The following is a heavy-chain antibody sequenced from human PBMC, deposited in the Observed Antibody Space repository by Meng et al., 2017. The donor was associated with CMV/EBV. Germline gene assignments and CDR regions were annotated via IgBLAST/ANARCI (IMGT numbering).Heavy chain of an antibody. J-gene: IGHJ5*02. CDR1: GFTFSSYG. CDR3: AKPDGDYEHGDWFHP. V-gene: IGHV3-30*02. Sequence: GESLKISCAASGFTFSSYGMHWVRQAPGKGLEWVAFIRYDGSNKYYADSVKGRFTISRDNSKNTLYLQMNSLRAEDTAVYYCAKPDGDYEHGDWFHPWGQGTLVTV. D-gene: IGHD4-17*01. CDR2: IRYDGSNK.